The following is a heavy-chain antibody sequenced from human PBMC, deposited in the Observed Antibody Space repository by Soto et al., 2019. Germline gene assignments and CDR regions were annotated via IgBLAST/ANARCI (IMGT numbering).Heavy chain of an antibody. CDR2: INHSGST. CDR1: GWSFSGYY. Sequence: SETLSLTCAVYGWSFSGYYWSWIRQPPGKGLEWIGEINHSGSTNYNPSLKSRVTISVDTSKNQFSLKLSSVTAADTAVYYCAREGWELLHTTTIDHPNHYWYFDLWGRGTLVTVSS. CDR3: AREGWELLHTTTIDHPNHYWYFDL. J-gene: IGHJ2*01. D-gene: IGHD1-26*01. V-gene: IGHV4-34*01.